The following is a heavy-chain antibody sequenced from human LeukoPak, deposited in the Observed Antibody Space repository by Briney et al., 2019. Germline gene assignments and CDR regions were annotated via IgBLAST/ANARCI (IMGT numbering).Heavy chain of an antibody. J-gene: IGHJ4*02. V-gene: IGHV1-8*03. CDR3: ARKGRYGDYDVDY. CDR2: MNANSGNT. CDR1: GYTFTSYD. Sequence: ASVTVSFNASGYTFTSYDINWGRQAAGQGLEWMGWMNANSGNTGYAQKFQGRVTITRNTSISTAYMELSSLRSEDTAVYYCARKGRYGDYDVDYWGPRNPVTVSS. D-gene: IGHD4-17*01.